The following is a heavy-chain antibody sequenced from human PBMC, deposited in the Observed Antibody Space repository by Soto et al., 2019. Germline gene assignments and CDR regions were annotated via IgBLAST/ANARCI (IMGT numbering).Heavy chain of an antibody. CDR3: AKDGLRFLEWLLGYYYYYYMDG. Sequence: PGGSLRLSCAASGFTFSSYAMSWVRQAPGKGLEWVSTISGSGGSTYYADSVKGRFTISRDNSKNTLYLQMNSLRAEDTAVYYCAKDGLRFLEWLLGYYYYYYMDGWGKGTTVTVSS. CDR1: GFTFSSYA. D-gene: IGHD3-3*01. V-gene: IGHV3-23*01. J-gene: IGHJ6*03. CDR2: ISGSGGST.